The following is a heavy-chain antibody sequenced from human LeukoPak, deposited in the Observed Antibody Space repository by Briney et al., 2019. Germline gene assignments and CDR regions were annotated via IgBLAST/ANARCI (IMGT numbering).Heavy chain of an antibody. CDR2: ISSSSSYI. CDR1: GFTFSSYS. J-gene: IGHJ5*02. Sequence: KSGGSLRLSCAASGFTFSSYSMNWVRQAPGKGLEWVSSISSSSSYIYYADSVKGRFTISRDNAKNSLYLQMNSLRAEDTAVYYCARDWEVPAAMIRAGWFDPWGQGTLVTVSS. V-gene: IGHV3-21*01. CDR3: ARDWEVPAAMIRAGWFDP. D-gene: IGHD2-2*01.